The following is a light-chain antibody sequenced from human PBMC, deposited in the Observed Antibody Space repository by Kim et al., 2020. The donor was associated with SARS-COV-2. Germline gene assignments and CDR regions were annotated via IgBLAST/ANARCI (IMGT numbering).Light chain of an antibody. CDR2: DVS. Sequence: QSALTQPASVSGSPGQSITIYCTGTSSDVGGYNYVSWYQQHPGKAPKLMIYDVSKRPSGVSNRFSGSKSGNTASLTISGLQAEDEADYYCSSYTSSSSSYVFGTGTKVTVL. V-gene: IGLV2-14*01. J-gene: IGLJ1*01. CDR3: SSYTSSSSSYV. CDR1: SSDVGGYNY.